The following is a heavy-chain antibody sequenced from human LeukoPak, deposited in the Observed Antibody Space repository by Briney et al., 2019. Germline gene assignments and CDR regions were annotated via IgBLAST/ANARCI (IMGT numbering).Heavy chain of an antibody. D-gene: IGHD3-10*01. CDR2: LYNSGST. Sequence: WETLCLTCEVSGGTIGGHLWSSIQQPPGKGLEWIGYLYNSGSTNYNPSLKSRVTISVDPSKNQFSLKLSSVPAADTAVYYCAEGVRQPLSMDVWAKGTTVTVSS. CDR1: GGTIGGHL. V-gene: IGHV4-59*11. J-gene: IGHJ6*03. CDR3: AEGVRQPLSMDV.